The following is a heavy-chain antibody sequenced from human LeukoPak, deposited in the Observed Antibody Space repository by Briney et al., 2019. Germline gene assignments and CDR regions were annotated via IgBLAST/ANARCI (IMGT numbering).Heavy chain of an antibody. J-gene: IGHJ4*02. CDR2: VYHGGSS. D-gene: IGHD6-6*01. CDR3: ARRVGSSDCFDY. Sequence: SETLSLTCTVSGYSISSGFYWGWIRQPPGKGLEWIGNVYHGGSSYYNPSLKSRVTISVDTSKNQFSLYLYSVTAADTAVYYCARRVGSSDCFDYWGQGTLVTVSS. CDR1: GYSISSGFY. V-gene: IGHV4-38-2*02.